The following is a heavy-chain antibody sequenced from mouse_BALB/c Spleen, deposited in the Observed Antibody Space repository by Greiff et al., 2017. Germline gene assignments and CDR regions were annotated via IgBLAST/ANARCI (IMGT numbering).Heavy chain of an antibody. V-gene: IGHV1-62-2*01. Sequence: VQLQQSGAELVKPGASVKLSCKASGYTFTEYIIHWVKQRSGQGLEWIGWFYPGSGSIKYNEKFKDKATLTADKSSSTVYMELSRLTSEDSAVYFCARHEDRGSSGYVWFAYWGQGTLVTVSA. CDR2: FYPGSGSI. CDR3: ARHEDRGSSGYVWFAY. CDR1: GYTFTEYI. D-gene: IGHD3-1*01. J-gene: IGHJ3*01.